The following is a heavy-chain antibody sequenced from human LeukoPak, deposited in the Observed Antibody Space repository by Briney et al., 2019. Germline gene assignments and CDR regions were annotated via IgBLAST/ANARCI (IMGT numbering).Heavy chain of an antibody. CDR3: ARGAGYCSSTSCSLGY. J-gene: IGHJ4*02. CDR1: GYTFTNYD. D-gene: IGHD2-2*01. V-gene: IGHV1-8*03. CDR2: VNPNTYNT. Sequence: ASVRVSCKASGYTFTNYDINWVRQATGQGLEWMGWVNPNTYNTGYAQKFQGRVTITRNTSISTAYMGLSSLRSEDTAVYYCARGAGYCSSTSCSLGYWGQGTLVTVSS.